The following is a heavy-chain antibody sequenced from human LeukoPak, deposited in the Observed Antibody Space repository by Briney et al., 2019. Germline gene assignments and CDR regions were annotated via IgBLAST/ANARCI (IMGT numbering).Heavy chain of an antibody. CDR1: GGSISISTYF. CDR3: ARDGRSSGWYGLRFYYMDV. Sequence: SETLSLTCSVSGGSISISTYFWGWIRQPPGKGLEWIGSIHYSGSTYSNPSLKSRVTISVDTSKNQFSLKLSSVTAADTAVYYCARDGRSSGWYGLRFYYMDVWGKGTTVTVSS. D-gene: IGHD6-19*01. J-gene: IGHJ6*03. CDR2: IHYSGST. V-gene: IGHV4-39*07.